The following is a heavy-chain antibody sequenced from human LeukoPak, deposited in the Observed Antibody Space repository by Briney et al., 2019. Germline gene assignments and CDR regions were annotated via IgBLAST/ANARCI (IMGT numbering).Heavy chain of an antibody. CDR1: GFTFSSYA. CDR3: AKDFAPQAAGPVFDY. CDR2: ISGSGGST. V-gene: IGHV3-23*01. D-gene: IGHD6-13*01. Sequence: GGSLRLSCAASGFTFSSYAMSWVRQAPGKGLEWVSAISGSGGSTYYADSVKGRFTISRDNSENTLYLQMNSLRAEDTAVYYCAKDFAPQAAGPVFDYWGQGTLVTVSS. J-gene: IGHJ4*02.